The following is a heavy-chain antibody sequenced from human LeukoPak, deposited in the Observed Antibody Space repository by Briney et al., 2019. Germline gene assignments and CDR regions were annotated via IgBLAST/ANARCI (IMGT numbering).Heavy chain of an antibody. CDR2: ISSSGST. D-gene: IGHD3-10*01. V-gene: IGHV4-61*02. Sequence: PSETLSLTCTVSGDSISSGDYYWSWIRQPAVKGLEWIGRISSSGSTNYNPSLKSRVTISVDTSKNQFSLKLSSVTAADTAVYFCARDRTRFGEFDYWGQGTLVTVSS. CDR3: ARDRTRFGEFDY. CDR1: GDSISSGDYY. J-gene: IGHJ4*02.